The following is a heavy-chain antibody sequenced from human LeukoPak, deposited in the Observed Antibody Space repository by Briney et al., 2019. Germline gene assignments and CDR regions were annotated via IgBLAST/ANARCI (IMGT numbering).Heavy chain of an antibody. CDR3: ARDRGDGYNYDDAFDI. V-gene: IGHV4/OR15-8*01. J-gene: IGHJ3*02. CDR1: GGSISNGNW. Sequence: ETLSLTCGVSGGSISNGNWWSWVRQPPGKGLEWIGEIYRTGSANYNPSLKSRVTISVDKSKNQFSLSLNSVTAADTAVYYCARDRGDGYNYDDAFDIWGQGTMVTVSS. CDR2: IYRTGSA. D-gene: IGHD5-24*01.